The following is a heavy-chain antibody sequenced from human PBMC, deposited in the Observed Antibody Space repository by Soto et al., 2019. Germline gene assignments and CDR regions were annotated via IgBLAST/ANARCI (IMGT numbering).Heavy chain of an antibody. V-gene: IGHV1-18*01. J-gene: IGHJ4*02. CDR2: ISAYNANT. Sequence: ASVKVSCKASGSTFTSYDISWVRQAPGQGLEWMGWISAYNANTNYAQKLQGRATMTTDTSTSTSYMELRSLRSDDTAVYFCARDRLGATGDYWGQGTLVTVSS. D-gene: IGHD1-26*01. CDR1: GSTFTSYD. CDR3: ARDRLGATGDY.